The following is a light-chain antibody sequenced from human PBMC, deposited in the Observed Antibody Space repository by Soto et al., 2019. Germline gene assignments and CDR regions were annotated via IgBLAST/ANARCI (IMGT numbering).Light chain of an antibody. J-gene: IGLJ2*01. CDR1: SNNKY. Sequence: QSALTQPASVSGSPERSITISCTGTSNNKYVSWYQQHPGKVPKLVIYEVSNRPSGISNRFSGSKSGNGASLTISGLQDEDEADYYCSSYTGSGTHVVFGGGTKVTVL. V-gene: IGLV2-14*01. CDR3: SSYTGSGTHVV. CDR2: EVS.